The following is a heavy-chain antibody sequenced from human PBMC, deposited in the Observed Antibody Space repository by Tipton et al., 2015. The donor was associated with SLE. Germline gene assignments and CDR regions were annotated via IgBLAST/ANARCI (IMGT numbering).Heavy chain of an antibody. CDR1: GESLSDYY. CDR2: INHRGST. D-gene: IGHD1-7*01. V-gene: IGHV4-34*01. J-gene: IGHJ4*02. Sequence: TLSLTCTVYGESLSDYYWTWIRQPPGKGLEWIGEINHRGSTIYNPSLKSRLTISVDRSKNQFSLRLTSVTAADTALYYCASQNWNYFYWGQGTLVSVSS. CDR3: ASQNWNYFY.